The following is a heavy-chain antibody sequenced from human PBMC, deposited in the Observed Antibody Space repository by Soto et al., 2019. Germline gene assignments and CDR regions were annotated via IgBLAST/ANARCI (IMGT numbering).Heavy chain of an antibody. CDR2: ISSSSSTI. J-gene: IGHJ3*02. Sequence: GSLRLSCAASGFTFSSYSMNWVRQAPGKGLEWVSYISSSSSTIYYADSVKGRFTISRDNAKNSLYLQMNSLRDEDTAVYYCARDLGYCSSTSCFHQDAFDIWGQGRMVTVSS. D-gene: IGHD2-2*03. V-gene: IGHV3-48*02. CDR3: ARDLGYCSSTSCFHQDAFDI. CDR1: GFTFSSYS.